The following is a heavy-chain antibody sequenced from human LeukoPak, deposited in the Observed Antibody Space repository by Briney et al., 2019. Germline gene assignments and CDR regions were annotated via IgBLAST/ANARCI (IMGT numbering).Heavy chain of an antibody. V-gene: IGHV3-66*01. CDR2: TYGNGNT. CDR1: GFSVSKNY. J-gene: IGHJ5*02. CDR3: ARATSGRVVGDTSDWFDP. Sequence: GGSLRLSCAASGFSVSKNYMIWVRQSPGRGLEWVSITYGNGNTYYADSVKGRFTISRDDSKNTLYLQMNNLRAEDTALYYCARATSGRVVGDTSDWFDPWGQGTLVTVSS. D-gene: IGHD6-19*01.